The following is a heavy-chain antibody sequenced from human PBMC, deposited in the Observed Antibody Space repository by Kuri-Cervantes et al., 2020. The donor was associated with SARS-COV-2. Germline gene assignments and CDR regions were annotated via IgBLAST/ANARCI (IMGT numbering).Heavy chain of an antibody. Sequence: SETLSLTCTASGYSISSVYYWGWIRQPPGKGLEWIGSIYHSVSTYYNPSLKSRVTISVDTSKNQFSLKLSSVTAADTAVYYCARQGFSKGGYFGYWGQGTLVTVSS. D-gene: IGHD3-3*01. CDR2: IYHSVST. CDR1: GYSISSVYY. CDR3: ARQGFSKGGYFGY. J-gene: IGHJ4*02. V-gene: IGHV4-38-2*02.